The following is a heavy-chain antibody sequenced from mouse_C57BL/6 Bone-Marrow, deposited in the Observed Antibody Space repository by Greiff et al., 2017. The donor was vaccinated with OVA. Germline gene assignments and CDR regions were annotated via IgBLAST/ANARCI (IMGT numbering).Heavy chain of an antibody. J-gene: IGHJ2*01. CDR3: TYDYGGY. CDR1: GYTFTDYE. D-gene: IGHD2-4*01. Sequence: VNVVESGAELVRPGASVTLSCKASGYTFTDYEMHWVKQTPVHGLEWIGAIDPETGGTAYNQKFKGKAILTADKSSSTAYMELRSLTSEDSAVYYCTYDYGGYWGQGTTLTVSS. CDR2: IDPETGGT. V-gene: IGHV1-15*01.